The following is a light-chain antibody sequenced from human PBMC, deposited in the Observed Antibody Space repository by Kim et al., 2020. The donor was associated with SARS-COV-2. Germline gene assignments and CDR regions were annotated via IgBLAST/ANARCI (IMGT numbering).Light chain of an antibody. CDR3: QAWDSSTDVV. Sequence: SYELTQPPSVSVSPGQTASITCSGDKLGNKFACWYQQKPGQSPVLVIYQDNKRPSGIPERFSGSNSGNTATLTISGTQAIDEADYYCQAWDSSTDVVFGG. CDR2: QDN. V-gene: IGLV3-1*01. CDR1: KLGNKF. J-gene: IGLJ2*01.